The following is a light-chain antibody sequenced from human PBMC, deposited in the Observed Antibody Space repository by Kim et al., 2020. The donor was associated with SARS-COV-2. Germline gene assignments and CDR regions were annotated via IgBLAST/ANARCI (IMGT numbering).Light chain of an antibody. J-gene: IGKJ2*01. CDR1: QNIHIY. Sequence: SASVGDRVSSTCRASQNIHIYLNWYQQKPGKAPNLLIYATSTLESGVPSRFSGSRSGTTFTLTISSLRPEDFATYYCQQSYIAPYTFGQGTKLEI. CDR3: QQSYIAPYT. CDR2: ATS. V-gene: IGKV1-39*01.